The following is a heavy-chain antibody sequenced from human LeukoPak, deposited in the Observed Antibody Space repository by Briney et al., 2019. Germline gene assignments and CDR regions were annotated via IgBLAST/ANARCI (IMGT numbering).Heavy chain of an antibody. Sequence: PGGSLRLSCAAFGFTFRRYDMHWLRQATGKGLEWVSAIGTAGDTYYAGSVKGRFTISRENGKNSLYLQMNSLRAGDTAVYYCARDRGTYSSDSGSFSDADSMDVWGQGTTVTVSS. V-gene: IGHV3-13*01. D-gene: IGHD3-10*01. J-gene: IGHJ6*02. CDR2: IGTAGDT. CDR1: GFTFRRYD. CDR3: ARDRGTYSSDSGSFSDADSMDV.